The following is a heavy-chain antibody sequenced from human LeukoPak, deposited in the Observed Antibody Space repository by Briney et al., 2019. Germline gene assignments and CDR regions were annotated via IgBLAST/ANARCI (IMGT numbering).Heavy chain of an antibody. V-gene: IGHV3-21*01. Sequence: GGSLRLSCAASGFTFSSYSMNWVRQAPGKGLEWVSSISSSGSSIYYADSVKGRFPISRDNAKNSLYLQMSSLRAEDTAVYYCARSVFAGYGSGTHYDYWGQGTLVTVSS. CDR2: ISSSGSSI. J-gene: IGHJ4*02. D-gene: IGHD3-10*01. CDR1: GFTFSSYS. CDR3: ARSVFAGYGSGTHYDY.